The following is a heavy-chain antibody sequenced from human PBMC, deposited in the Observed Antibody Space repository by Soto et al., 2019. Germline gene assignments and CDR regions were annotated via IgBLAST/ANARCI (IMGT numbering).Heavy chain of an antibody. CDR3: ARTYLFSPFDP. Sequence: GGSLRLSCAASGFTFSSYGMHWVRQAPGKGLEWVAVISYDGSNKYYADFVKGRFTISRDNSKNTLYLQMNSLRAEDTAVYYCARTYLFSPFDPWGQGTLVTVSS. CDR1: GFTFSSYG. J-gene: IGHJ5*02. V-gene: IGHV3-30*03. D-gene: IGHD1-26*01. CDR2: ISYDGSNK.